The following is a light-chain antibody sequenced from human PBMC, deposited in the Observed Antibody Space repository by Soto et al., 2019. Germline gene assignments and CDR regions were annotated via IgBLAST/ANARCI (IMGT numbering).Light chain of an antibody. Sequence: DIQMTQSPSSVSVSVGDRVTITCRASQGISSWLDWYQQKPGKAPKLLIYAASSLQSGVPSRFSGSGAGTDFTLTISSLQPEDFATYYCQQANSFPITFGLGTRLDIK. CDR2: AAS. CDR1: QGISSW. V-gene: IGKV1-12*01. CDR3: QQANSFPIT. J-gene: IGKJ5*01.